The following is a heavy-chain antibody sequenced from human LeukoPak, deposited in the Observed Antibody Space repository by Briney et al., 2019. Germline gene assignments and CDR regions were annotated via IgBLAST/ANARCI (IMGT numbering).Heavy chain of an antibody. Sequence: GGSLRLSCAASGFTFSSYGMHWVRQAPGKGLEWVAVISYDGSNKYYADSVKGRFTISRDNSKNTLYLQMNSLRAEDTAVYYCAKYLSSQRPLIRAFDVWGQGTVVTVSS. CDR3: AKYLSSQRPLIRAFDV. CDR2: ISYDGSNK. CDR1: GFTFSSYG. D-gene: IGHD2/OR15-2a*01. V-gene: IGHV3-30*18. J-gene: IGHJ3*01.